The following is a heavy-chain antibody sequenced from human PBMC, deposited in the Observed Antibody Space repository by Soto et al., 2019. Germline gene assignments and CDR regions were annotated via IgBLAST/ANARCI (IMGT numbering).Heavy chain of an antibody. D-gene: IGHD3-10*02. Sequence: EVQLLESGGGLAQPGGSLRLSCAASGFTFSSYAMSWVRQAPGKGLAWVSGISVSGGSTYYADSVKGRFTISRDNSKNTLYPQMNSLRAEDTAVYYCASNTSYVPPDYWGQGTLVSVSS. J-gene: IGHJ4*02. CDR3: ASNTSYVPPDY. CDR1: GFTFSSYA. V-gene: IGHV3-23*01. CDR2: ISVSGGST.